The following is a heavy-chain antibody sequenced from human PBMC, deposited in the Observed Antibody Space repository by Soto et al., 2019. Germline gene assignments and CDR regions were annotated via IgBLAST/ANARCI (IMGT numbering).Heavy chain of an antibody. CDR2: IYYSGST. CDR1: GGSISSGDYY. Sequence: PSETLSLTCTVSGGSISSGDYYWSWIRQPPGKGLEWIGYIYYSGSTYYNPSLKSRVTISVDTSKNQFSLKLSSVTAADTAVYYCARGDSSGYYGPSPPFDYWGQGTLVTVSS. J-gene: IGHJ4*02. D-gene: IGHD3-22*01. V-gene: IGHV4-30-4*02. CDR3: ARGDSSGYYGPSPPFDY.